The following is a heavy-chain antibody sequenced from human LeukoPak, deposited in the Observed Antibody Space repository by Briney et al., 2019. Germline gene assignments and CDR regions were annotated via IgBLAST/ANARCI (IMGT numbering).Heavy chain of an antibody. Sequence: SETLSLPCTVSGLSISSCYCSWTRQPPGRGRGWSAYIYFSGTNNYNHSLKSRVTISVATSKNQLSLKLSSVTAADTAVCYCARGRAASPGDYWGQGTLVTVSS. CDR2: IYFSGTN. CDR1: GLSISSCY. J-gene: IGHJ4*02. D-gene: IGHD5-24*01. V-gene: IGHV4-59*01. CDR3: ARGRAASPGDY.